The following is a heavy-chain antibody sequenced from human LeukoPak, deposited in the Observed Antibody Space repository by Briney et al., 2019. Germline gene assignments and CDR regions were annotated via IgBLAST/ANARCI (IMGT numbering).Heavy chain of an antibody. CDR1: GGTFSSYA. CDR3: AREGRESGDFNYYYGMDV. V-gene: IGHV1-69*04. J-gene: IGHJ6*02. D-gene: IGHD3-3*01. Sequence: SVKVSCKASGGTFSSYAISWVRQAPGQGLEWMGRIIPILGIANYAQKFQGRVTITADKSTSTAYMELSSLRSEDTAVYYCAREGRESGDFNYYYGMDVWGQGTTVTVSS. CDR2: IIPILGIA.